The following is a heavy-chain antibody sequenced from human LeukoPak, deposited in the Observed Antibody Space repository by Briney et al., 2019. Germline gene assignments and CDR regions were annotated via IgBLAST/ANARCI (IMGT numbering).Heavy chain of an antibody. D-gene: IGHD6-13*01. CDR3: ARRLAAASCDY. CDR1: GFTFSSYW. CDR2: INSDGSST. J-gene: IGHJ4*02. Sequence: PGGSLRLSCAASGFTFSSYWMHWVRQAPGKGLVWVSRINSDGSSTSYADSVKGRFTISIDNAKNTLYLQMNSLRAEDTAVYYCARRLAAASCDYWGQGTLVTVSS. V-gene: IGHV3-74*01.